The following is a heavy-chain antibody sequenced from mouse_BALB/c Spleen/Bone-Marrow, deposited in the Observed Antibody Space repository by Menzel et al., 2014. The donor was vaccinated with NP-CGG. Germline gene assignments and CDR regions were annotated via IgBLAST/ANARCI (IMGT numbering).Heavy chain of an antibody. J-gene: IGHJ4*01. CDR2: ISSGGGST. V-gene: IGHV5-12-1*01. CDR1: GFAFSSYD. Sequence: EVKLMESGGGLVKPGGSLKLSCAASGFAFSSYDMSWVRQTPEKRLGWVAYISSGGGSTYYPDTVKGRFTISRDNAKNTLYLQMSSLKSEDTAMYYCARHEDGYYDAMDYWGQGTSVTVSS. D-gene: IGHD2-3*01. CDR3: ARHEDGYYDAMDY.